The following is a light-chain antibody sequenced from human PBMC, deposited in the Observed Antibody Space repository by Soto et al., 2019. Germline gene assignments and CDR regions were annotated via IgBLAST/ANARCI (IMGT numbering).Light chain of an antibody. CDR1: QAIYNY. CDR3: LQHSTYPLT. V-gene: IGKV1-17*03. Sequence: DIQITQSPSAMSASVGDRVTITCRASQAIYNYVAWFQQKPGKVPKRLIYAASTLQSGVPSRFSGSGSGTEFTLTISSXQPEDFATYYCLQHSTYPLTFGPGTKVDIK. CDR2: AAS. J-gene: IGKJ3*01.